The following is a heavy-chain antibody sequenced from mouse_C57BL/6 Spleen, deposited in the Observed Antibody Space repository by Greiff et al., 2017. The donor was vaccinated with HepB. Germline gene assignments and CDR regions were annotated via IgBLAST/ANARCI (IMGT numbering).Heavy chain of an antibody. J-gene: IGHJ1*03. CDR3: TTPSYGNYGYFDV. V-gene: IGHV14-4*01. CDR1: GFNIKDDY. Sequence: EVQLQQSGAELVRPGASVKLSCTASGFNIKDDYMHWVKQRPEQGLEWIGWIDPENGDTEYASKFQGKATITADTSSNTAYLQLSSLTSEDTAVYDCTTPSYGNYGYFDVWGTGTTVTVSS. D-gene: IGHD2-10*01. CDR2: IDPENGDT.